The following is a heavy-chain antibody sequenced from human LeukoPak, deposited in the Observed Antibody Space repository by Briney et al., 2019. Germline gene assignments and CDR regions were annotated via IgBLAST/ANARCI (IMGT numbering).Heavy chain of an antibody. J-gene: IGHJ6*02. Sequence: GGSLRLSCAASGFTVSGNYMSWVRQAPGKGLEWVSIIYSGDSTYYADSVKGRFTISRDNSKNTLYLQMNSLRAEDTAVYYCASGGVLWFGELLTYYHGMDVWGQGTTVTVSS. CDR1: GFTVSGNY. D-gene: IGHD3-10*01. CDR2: IYSGDST. CDR3: ASGGVLWFGELLTYYHGMDV. V-gene: IGHV3-66*01.